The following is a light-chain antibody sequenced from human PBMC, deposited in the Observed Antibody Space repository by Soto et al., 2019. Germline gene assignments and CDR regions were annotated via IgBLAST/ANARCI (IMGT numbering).Light chain of an antibody. Sequence: DIVMTQSPLSLPVTPGEPASISCRSSQSLLHSNGYNYLDWYLQKPGQSPQLLIYLGSSRASGVPDRFSGSGSGTDFTLKISRVEAEDVGVYYCVQALQTPPITFGPGTKVDIK. CDR1: QSLLHSNGYNY. CDR3: VQALQTPPIT. CDR2: LGS. J-gene: IGKJ3*01. V-gene: IGKV2-28*01.